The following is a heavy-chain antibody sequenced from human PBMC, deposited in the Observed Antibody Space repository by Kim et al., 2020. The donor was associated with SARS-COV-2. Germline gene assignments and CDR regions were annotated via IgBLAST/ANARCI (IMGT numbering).Heavy chain of an antibody. Sequence: ASVKVSCKASGYTFTSYDINWVRQATGQGLEWMGWMNPNSGNTGYAQKFQGRVTMTRNTSISTAYMELSSLRSEDTAVYYCARPSIAARDAFDIWGQGTMVTVSS. D-gene: IGHD6-6*01. CDR2: MNPNSGNT. CDR3: ARPSIAARDAFDI. J-gene: IGHJ3*02. V-gene: IGHV1-8*01. CDR1: GYTFTSYD.